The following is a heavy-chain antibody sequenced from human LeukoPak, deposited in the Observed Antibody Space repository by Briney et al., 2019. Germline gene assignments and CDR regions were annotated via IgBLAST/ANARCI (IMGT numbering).Heavy chain of an antibody. Sequence: ASVKVSCKASGYTFTGYYMHWVRQAPGQGLEWMGRINPNSGGTNYAQKFQGRVTMTRDTSISTAYMELSRLRSDDTAVYCCARDLLAVAGTESNYWGQGTLVPVSS. CDR1: GYTFTGYY. V-gene: IGHV1-2*06. CDR2: INPNSGGT. J-gene: IGHJ4*02. D-gene: IGHD6-19*01. CDR3: ARDLLAVAGTESNY.